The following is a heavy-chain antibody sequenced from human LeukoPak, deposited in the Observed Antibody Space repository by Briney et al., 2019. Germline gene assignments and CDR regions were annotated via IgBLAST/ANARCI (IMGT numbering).Heavy chain of an antibody. CDR2: IYTSGST. CDR1: GDSSSSDNYY. D-gene: IGHD5-12*01. J-gene: IGHJ4*02. CDR3: ARGVATINFDY. Sequence: SETLSLTCTVPGDSSSSDNYYWSWIRQPAGKGLEWIGRIYTSGSTNYNPSLKSRVTISVDTSKNQFSLKLDSVTAADTAVYYCARGVATINFDYWGQGTLVTVSS. V-gene: IGHV4-61*02.